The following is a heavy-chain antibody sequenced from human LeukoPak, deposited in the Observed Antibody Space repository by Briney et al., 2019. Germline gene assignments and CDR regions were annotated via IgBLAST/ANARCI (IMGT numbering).Heavy chain of an antibody. D-gene: IGHD6-19*01. CDR2: IRGSGGTT. CDR3: AKDRGSSGWYYFDY. V-gene: IGHV3-23*01. CDR1: GFTFSSYG. Sequence: GGSLRLSCTASGFTFSSYGMCWVRQAPGKGLEWVSAIRGSGGTTYYADSVKGRFTISRDNSKNTLYLQMNSLRAEDTAVYYCAKDRGSSGWYYFDYWGQGTLVTVSS. J-gene: IGHJ4*02.